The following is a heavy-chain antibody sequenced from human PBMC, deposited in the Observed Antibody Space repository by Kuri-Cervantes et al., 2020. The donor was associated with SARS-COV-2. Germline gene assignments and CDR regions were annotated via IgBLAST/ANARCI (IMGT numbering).Heavy chain of an antibody. J-gene: IGHJ6*03. CDR1: GYSITSGYY. Sequence: SETLSLTCAVSGYSITSGYYWGGIRQPPGKGLEGIGSIYHSGSTYYNPSLKSRVTISVDTSKNQFSLKLSSVTAADTAVYYCARDRSGYEYYDFLNYMDVWGKGTTVTVSS. V-gene: IGHV4-38-2*02. CDR3: ARDRSGYEYYDFLNYMDV. D-gene: IGHD3-9*01. CDR2: IYHSGST.